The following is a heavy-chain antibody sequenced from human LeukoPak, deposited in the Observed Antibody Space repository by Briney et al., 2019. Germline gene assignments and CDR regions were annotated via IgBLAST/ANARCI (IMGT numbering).Heavy chain of an antibody. J-gene: IGHJ6*03. V-gene: IGHV3-7*01. D-gene: IGHD3-16*02. CDR1: GFTFNNYW. CDR3: ARGYRHYYYYSYMDV. Sequence: PGGSLRLSCAASGFTFNNYWMSWVRQAPGKGLQWVANIKQDGSQKFYVDSVKGRFTISRDNAKNSLYLQMNSLRAEYTAVYCRARGYRHYYYYSYMDVWGKGTTVTV. CDR2: IKQDGSQK.